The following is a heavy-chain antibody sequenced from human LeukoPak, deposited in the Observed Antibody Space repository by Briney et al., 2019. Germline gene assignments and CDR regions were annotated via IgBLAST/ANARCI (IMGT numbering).Heavy chain of an antibody. D-gene: IGHD3-3*01. CDR2: IYYSGST. CDR1: GGSISSYY. J-gene: IGHJ4*02. V-gene: IGHV4-59*01. CDR3: ARETTYYDFWSGYSSRDYFDY. Sequence: PSETLSLTCTVSGGSISSYYWSWIRQPPGKGLEWIGYIYYSGSTNYNPSLKSRVTISVDTSKNQFSLKLSSVTAADTAVYYCARETTYYDFWSGYSSRDYFDYWGQGTLVTVS.